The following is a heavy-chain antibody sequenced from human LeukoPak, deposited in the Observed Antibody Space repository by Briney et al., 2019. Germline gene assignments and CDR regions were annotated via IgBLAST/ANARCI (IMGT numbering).Heavy chain of an antibody. J-gene: IGHJ4*02. CDR3: TRHWITRGSSEYYFDY. CDR2: IRSKANSYAT. D-gene: IGHD1-26*01. CDR1: GFTFSGSA. V-gene: IGHV3-73*01. Sequence: GGSLRLSCAASGFTFSGSAMHWVRQASGKGLEWVGRIRSKANSYATAYAASVKGRFTISRDDSKNTAYLRMNSLKTEDTAVYYCTRHWITRGSSEYYFDYWGQGTLVTVSS.